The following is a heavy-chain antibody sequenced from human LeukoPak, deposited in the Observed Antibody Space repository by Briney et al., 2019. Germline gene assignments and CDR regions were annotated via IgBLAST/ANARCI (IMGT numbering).Heavy chain of an antibody. D-gene: IGHD3-16*01. CDR1: GGSISSSSYY. J-gene: IGHJ4*02. V-gene: IGHV4-39*07. CDR3: ARDGGPFDY. CDR2: IYYSGST. Sequence: NPSETLSLTCTVSGGSISSSSYYWGWIRQPPGKGLEWIGSIYYSGSTYYNPSLKSRVTISVDTSKNQFSLKLSSVTAADTAVYYCARDGGPFDYWGQGTLVTVSS.